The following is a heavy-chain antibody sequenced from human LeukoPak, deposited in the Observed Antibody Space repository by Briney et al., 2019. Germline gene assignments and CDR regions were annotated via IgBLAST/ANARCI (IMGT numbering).Heavy chain of an antibody. D-gene: IGHD5-18*01. V-gene: IGHV4-4*07. J-gene: IGHJ6*03. CDR2: IYTSGST. CDR3: AREAADLYSYALRGWNYYYMDV. Sequence: PSETLSLTCTVSGGSISSYYWSWIRQPAGKGLERIGRIYTSGSTNYNPSLKSRVTISVDTSKNQFSLKLSSVTAADTAVYYCAREAADLYSYALRGWNYYYMDVWGKGTTVTVSS. CDR1: GGSISSYY.